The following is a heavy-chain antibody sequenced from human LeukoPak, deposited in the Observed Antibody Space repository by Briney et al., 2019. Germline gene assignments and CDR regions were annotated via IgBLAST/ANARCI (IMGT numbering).Heavy chain of an antibody. Sequence: PGGSLRLSCAASGFTFSNHGMHWVRQAPGKGLEWVALIWYDGTKKYYADSVKGRLTISRDNSKNTLYLEMNSLRAEDTAVYYCARDRAFRYFDYWGQGTPASASS. V-gene: IGHV3-33*01. J-gene: IGHJ4*02. CDR2: IWYDGTKK. CDR1: GFTFSNHG. CDR3: ARDRAFRYFDY.